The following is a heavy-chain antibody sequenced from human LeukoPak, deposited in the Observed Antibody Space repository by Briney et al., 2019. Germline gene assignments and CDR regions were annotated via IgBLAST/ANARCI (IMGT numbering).Heavy chain of an antibody. V-gene: IGHV3-23*01. CDR3: GKRPQGKYFDPFFY. CDR1: GFTFSSYA. D-gene: IGHD2/OR15-2a*01. Sequence: GGSLRLSCAASGFTFSSYAWSWVRQAPGKGLEWVSGISGSGGSTYYADSVKGRFTISRDNSKNRLYLQMNSLRAEDTAVYYCGKRPQGKYFDPFFYWGQGTLVTVSS. CDR2: ISGSGGST. J-gene: IGHJ4*02.